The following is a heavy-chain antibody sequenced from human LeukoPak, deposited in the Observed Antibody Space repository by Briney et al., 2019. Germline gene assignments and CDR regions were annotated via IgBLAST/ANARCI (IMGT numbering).Heavy chain of an antibody. V-gene: IGHV4-39*07. CDR3: ARGHYYYNSGSYYYMDV. CDR2: VYYSGTT. CDR1: GDSISSSSYF. D-gene: IGHD3-10*01. J-gene: IGHJ6*03. Sequence: PSETLSLTCTVSGDSISSSSYFWGWIRQPPGKGLEYIGSVYYSGTTYYNPSLKSRVTISVDTSKNQFSLKLSSVTAADTAVYYCARGHYYYNSGSYYYMDVWGKGTTVTISS.